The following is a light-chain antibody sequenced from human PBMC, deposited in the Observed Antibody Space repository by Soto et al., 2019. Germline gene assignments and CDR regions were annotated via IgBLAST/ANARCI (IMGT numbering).Light chain of an antibody. CDR1: QGISSY. J-gene: IGKJ1*01. CDR3: QQSYSTPLA. CDR2: AAS. Sequence: TQFTQSPSALSTSVRDRVTITCRASQGISSYLAWYQQKPGKAPKLLIYAASTLQSGVPSRFSGSGSGTDFTLTISSLQPEDFATYYCQQSYSTPLAFGQRAKVDI. V-gene: IGKV1-9*01.